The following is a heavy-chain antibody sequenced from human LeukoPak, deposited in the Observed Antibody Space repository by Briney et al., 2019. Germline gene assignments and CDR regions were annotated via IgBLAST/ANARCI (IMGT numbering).Heavy chain of an antibody. J-gene: IGHJ4*02. CDR1: GGSFRGYY. V-gene: IGHV4-34*01. Sequence: SETLSLTCAVYGGSFRGYYWSWIRQPPGKGLEWIGEINHSGSTNYNPSLKSRVTISVDTSKNQFSLKLSSVTAADTAVYYCARGLRSSSWYEVGYWGQGTLVTVSS. CDR3: ARGLRSSSWYEVGY. CDR2: INHSGST. D-gene: IGHD6-13*01.